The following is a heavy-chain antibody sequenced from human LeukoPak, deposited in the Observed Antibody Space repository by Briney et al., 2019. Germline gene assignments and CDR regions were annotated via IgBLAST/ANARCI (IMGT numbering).Heavy chain of an antibody. Sequence: GGTLRLSCAASGFTFSSYAMSWVRQAPGKGLEWVSAISGSGGSTYYADSVKGRFTISRDNSKNTLYLQMNSLRAEDTAVYYCAKAPFQYYYYYMDVWGKGTTVTVSS. V-gene: IGHV3-23*01. D-gene: IGHD2/OR15-2a*01. CDR1: GFTFSSYA. J-gene: IGHJ6*03. CDR2: ISGSGGST. CDR3: AKAPFQYYYYYMDV.